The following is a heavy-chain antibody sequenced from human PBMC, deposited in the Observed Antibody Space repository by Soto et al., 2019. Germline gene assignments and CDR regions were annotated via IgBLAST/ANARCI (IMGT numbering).Heavy chain of an antibody. CDR2: IYATGTT. D-gene: IGHD1-1*01. Sequence: SETLSLTCTVSGASISCFYWSWIRKSAGEGLEWIGRIYATGTTDYNPSLKSRVMMSVDTSKKQFSLKLRSVTAADTAVYYCVRDGTKTLRDWFDPWGQGISVTVSS. V-gene: IGHV4-4*07. CDR1: GASISCFY. CDR3: VRDGTKTLRDWFDP. J-gene: IGHJ5*02.